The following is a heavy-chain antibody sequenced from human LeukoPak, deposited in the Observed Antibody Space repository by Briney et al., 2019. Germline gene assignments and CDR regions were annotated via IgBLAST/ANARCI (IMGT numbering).Heavy chain of an antibody. V-gene: IGHV4-38-2*02. Sequence: PSETLSLTCTVSGYSISSGYYWGWIRQPPGKGLEWIGSIYHSGRTFYNPSLKSRVTISVDTSKNQFSLKLSSVTAADTAVYYCARAYGSGSYSTYYYYMDVWGKGTTVTISS. J-gene: IGHJ6*03. CDR3: ARAYGSGSYSTYYYYMDV. CDR1: GYSISSGYY. D-gene: IGHD3-10*01. CDR2: IYHSGRT.